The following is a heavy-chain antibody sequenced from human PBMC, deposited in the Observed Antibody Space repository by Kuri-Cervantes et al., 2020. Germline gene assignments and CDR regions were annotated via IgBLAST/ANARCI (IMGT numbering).Heavy chain of an antibody. Sequence: GGSLRLSCAASGFTFSSYAMHWVRQAPGKGLEWVAVISYDGSNKYYADSVKGRFTISRDNSKNTLYLQMNSLRAEDTAVYYCAKVLAPKYCSSTSCSYYYYYGMDVWGQGTTVTVSS. D-gene: IGHD2-2*01. CDR1: GFTFSSYA. V-gene: IGHV3-30-3*01. CDR3: AKVLAPKYCSSTSCSYYYYYGMDV. CDR2: ISYDGSNK. J-gene: IGHJ6*02.